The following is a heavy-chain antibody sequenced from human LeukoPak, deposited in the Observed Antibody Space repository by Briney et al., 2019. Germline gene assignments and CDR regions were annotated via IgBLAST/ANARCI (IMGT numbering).Heavy chain of an antibody. Sequence: PSETLSLTCTVSGGSISSYYWSWIRQPAGKGLEWIGRIYTSGSTNYNPSLKSRVTMSVDTSKNQFSLKLSSVTAADTAVYYCARGAARPPLSDYYMDVWGKGTTVTVSS. CDR2: IYTSGST. CDR3: ARGAARPPLSDYYMDV. J-gene: IGHJ6*03. D-gene: IGHD6-6*01. CDR1: GGSISSYY. V-gene: IGHV4-4*07.